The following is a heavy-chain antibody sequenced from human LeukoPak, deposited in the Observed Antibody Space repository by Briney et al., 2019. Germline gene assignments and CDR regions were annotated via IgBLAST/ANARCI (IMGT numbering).Heavy chain of an antibody. J-gene: IGHJ4*02. CDR2: IWYDGSNK. V-gene: IGHV3-33*06. Sequence: GGSLRLSCAASGFTFSSYGMHWVRQAPGKGLGWVGVIWYDGSNKYYADSVKGRFTISRDNSKNTLYLQMNSPRAEDTAVYYCAKVRAARPGNAPFVDWGQGTLVTVSS. D-gene: IGHD6-6*01. CDR3: AKVRAARPGNAPFVD. CDR1: GFTFSSYG.